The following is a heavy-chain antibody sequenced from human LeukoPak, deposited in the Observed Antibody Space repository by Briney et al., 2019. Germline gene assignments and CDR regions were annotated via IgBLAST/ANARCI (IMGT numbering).Heavy chain of an antibody. D-gene: IGHD2-15*01. J-gene: IGHJ6*03. Sequence: SETLSLTCTVSGGSISSYYWSWIRQPPGKGLEWIGYIYYSGSTNYNPSLKSRVTISVDTSKNQFSLKLSSVTAADTAVYYCARSVEGYCSGGNCYYYSYYMDVWGKGTTVTVSS. CDR1: GGSISSYY. V-gene: IGHV4-59*01. CDR3: ARSVEGYCSGGNCYYYSYYMDV. CDR2: IYYSGST.